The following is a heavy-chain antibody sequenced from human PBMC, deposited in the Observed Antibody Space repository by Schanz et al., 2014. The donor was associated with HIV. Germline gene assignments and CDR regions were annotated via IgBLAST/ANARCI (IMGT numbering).Heavy chain of an antibody. J-gene: IGHJ3*02. Sequence: VQLVESGGSLVKPGGSLRLSCAASGLAFSAHTINWVRQTPGKGLEWVAVISYDGSNKYYADSVKGRFTISRDNPKNTLYLQMNSLRAEDTAIYYCARSPDWAGTDAFDIWGQGTMVTVSS. CDR1: GLAFSAHT. D-gene: IGHD6-19*01. V-gene: IGHV3-30-3*01. CDR3: ARSPDWAGTDAFDI. CDR2: ISYDGSNK.